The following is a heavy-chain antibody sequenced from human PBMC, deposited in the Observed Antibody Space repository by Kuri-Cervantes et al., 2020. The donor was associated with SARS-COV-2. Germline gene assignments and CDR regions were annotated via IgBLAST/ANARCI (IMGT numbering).Heavy chain of an antibody. CDR3: ARAIAAAAPFDY. J-gene: IGHJ4*01. CDR1: GGSISSSSYY. D-gene: IGHD6-13*01. Sequence: ESLKISCTVSGGSISSSSYYWGWIRQPPGKGLEWIGSIYYSGSTYYNPSLKSRVTISVDTSKNQFSLKLSSVTAADTAVYYCARAIAAAAPFDYWGHGTLVTVSS. V-gene: IGHV4-39*07. CDR2: IYYSGST.